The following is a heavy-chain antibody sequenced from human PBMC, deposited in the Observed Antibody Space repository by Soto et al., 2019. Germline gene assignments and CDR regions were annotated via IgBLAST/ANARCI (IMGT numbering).Heavy chain of an antibody. CDR2: IYHSGST. CDR3: ASAIGERFGTEATGRNNWYKP. J-gene: IGHJ5*02. CDR1: GDSIRSGSYS. Sequence: SETLSLTRVASGDSIRSGSYSWSWLRQPPAKGLEWSGYIYHSGSTYYNPSLKSRVTISVDRSKNQFSLKLISVTAADPAVYYCASAIGERFGTEATGRNNWYKPWGKCTLVT. V-gene: IGHV4-30-2*01. D-gene: IGHD2-8*02.